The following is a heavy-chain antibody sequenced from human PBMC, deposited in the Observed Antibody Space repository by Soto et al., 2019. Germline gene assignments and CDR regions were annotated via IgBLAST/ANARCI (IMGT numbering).Heavy chain of an antibody. CDR1: GFSLSTSGVG. J-gene: IGHJ2*01. Sequence: QITLKESGPTLVKPTQTLTLTCTFSGFSLSTSGVGVGWIRQPPGKALEWLALICWDDDKRDSPSLKSRLTITKDTSKNQVVLTMTNMDPVATATYYCAHSATLDSYWYFDLWGRGTLVTVSS. CDR2: ICWDDDK. D-gene: IGHD2-2*03. CDR3: AHSATLDSYWYFDL. V-gene: IGHV2-5*02.